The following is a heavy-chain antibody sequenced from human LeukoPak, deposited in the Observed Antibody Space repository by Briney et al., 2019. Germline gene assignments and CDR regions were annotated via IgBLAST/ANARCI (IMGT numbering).Heavy chain of an antibody. CDR1: GYTFTSYG. D-gene: IGHD3-9*01. CDR2: ISAYNGNT. V-gene: IGHV1-18*01. Sequence: ASVKVSCKASGYTFTSYGISWVRQAPGQGLEWMGWISAYNGNTNYAQKLQGRVTMTTDTSTSTAYMELRSLRSDDTAVYYCARGVPEYYDILTGYLYYFDYWGQGTLVTVSS. J-gene: IGHJ4*02. CDR3: ARGVPEYYDILTGYLYYFDY.